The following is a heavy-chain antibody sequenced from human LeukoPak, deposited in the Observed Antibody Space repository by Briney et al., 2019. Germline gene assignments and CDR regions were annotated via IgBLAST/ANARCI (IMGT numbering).Heavy chain of an antibody. J-gene: IGHJ5*02. D-gene: IGHD3-10*01. CDR1: GFTFSSYA. CDR3: AKDLTGLLWFGELLP. V-gene: IGHV3-23*01. Sequence: GGSLRLSCAASGFTFSSYAMSWVRQAPGKGLEWVSAISGSGGNTYYADSVKGRFTISRDNSKNTLYLQMNSLRAEDTAVYYCAKDLTGLLWFGELLPGGQGTLVTVSS. CDR2: ISGSGGNT.